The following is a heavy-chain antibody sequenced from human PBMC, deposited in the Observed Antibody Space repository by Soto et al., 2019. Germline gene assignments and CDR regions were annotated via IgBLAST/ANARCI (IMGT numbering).Heavy chain of an antibody. V-gene: IGHV3-74*01. D-gene: IGHD1-1*01. CDR3: VRDDIGLATHY. CDR1: GFTFSSYW. J-gene: IGHJ4*02. Sequence: PGGSLRLSCAASGFTFSSYWMHWVRQAPGKGLVWVSHINSDGSSTTYADSVKGRFTISRDNAKNTLYLQMNSLRAEDTAVYYCVRDDIGLATHYWGLGTLVTVS. CDR2: INSDGSST.